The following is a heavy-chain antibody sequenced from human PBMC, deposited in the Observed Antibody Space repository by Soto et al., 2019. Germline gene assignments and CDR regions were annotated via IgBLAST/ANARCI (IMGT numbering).Heavy chain of an antibody. CDR1: GGSISSYY. D-gene: IGHD6-6*01. Sequence: SETLSLTCTVSGGSISSYYWSWIRQPPGKGLEWIGYIYYSGSTNYNPSLKSRVTISVDTSKNQFSLKLSSVTAADTAVYYCARVVAARREFSFDYWGQGTLVTVSS. CDR2: IYYSGST. V-gene: IGHV4-59*01. CDR3: ARVVAARREFSFDY. J-gene: IGHJ4*02.